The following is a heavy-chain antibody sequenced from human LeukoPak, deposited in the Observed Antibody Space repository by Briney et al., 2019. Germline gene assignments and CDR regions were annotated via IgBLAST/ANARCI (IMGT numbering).Heavy chain of an antibody. CDR3: ARDPVDQTEYSSSGDLDY. Sequence: GASVKVPCKASGYTFTSYYMHWVRRAPGQGLEWMGIINPSGGSTSYAQKFQGRVTMTRDTSTSTVYMELGSLRSEDTAVYYCARDPVDQTEYSSSGDLDYWGQGTLVTVSS. D-gene: IGHD6-6*01. CDR2: INPSGGST. CDR1: GYTFTSYY. J-gene: IGHJ4*02. V-gene: IGHV1-46*01.